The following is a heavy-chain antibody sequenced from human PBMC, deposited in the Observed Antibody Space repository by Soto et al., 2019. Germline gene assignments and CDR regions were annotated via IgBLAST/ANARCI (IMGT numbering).Heavy chain of an antibody. CDR2: IYSGGST. CDR1: GFTVSNNY. J-gene: IGHJ3*01. CDR3: ARDCSSSSCYPRRSALDV. D-gene: IGHD2-2*01. V-gene: IGHV3-66*01. Sequence: EVQLVESGGGLVQPGGSLRLSCAASGFTVSNNYMNWVRQAPGRGLEWVSVIYSGGSTYYADSVKGRFTISRDNSKNTLFLQMNSLRAEDTAVYYCARDCSSSSCYPRRSALDVWGQGTVVTVSS.